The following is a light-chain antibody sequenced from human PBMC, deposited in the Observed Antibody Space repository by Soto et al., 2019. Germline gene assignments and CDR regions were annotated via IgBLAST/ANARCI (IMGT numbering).Light chain of an antibody. CDR1: QSITSSY. J-gene: IGKJ3*01. CDR3: QRYGRSPGLFT. Sequence: EIVLTQSPGTLSLSPGERATLSCRASQSITSSYLAWYQQKVGQAPRLLIYGASSRATDIPDRFSGSGSGTYVTLTISRLEPEDFAVYYCQRYGRSPGLFTFGPGTRVDIK. CDR2: GAS. V-gene: IGKV3-20*01.